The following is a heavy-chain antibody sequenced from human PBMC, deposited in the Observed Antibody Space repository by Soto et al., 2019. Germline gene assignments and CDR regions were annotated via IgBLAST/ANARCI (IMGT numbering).Heavy chain of an antibody. D-gene: IGHD6-6*01. CDR3: ARSMYSTSAQLYYGMDV. CDR2: MYHSGIT. J-gene: IGHJ6*02. CDR1: GYSIRSGYF. V-gene: IGHV4-38-2*01. Sequence: PSETLSLTCAVSGYSIRSGYFWGWIRQPPGKGLEWIGSMYHSGITYYNLSLKSRVTISVDTSKNQFSLKLSSATAADTAVYYCARSMYSTSAQLYYGMDVWGQGTTVTVSS.